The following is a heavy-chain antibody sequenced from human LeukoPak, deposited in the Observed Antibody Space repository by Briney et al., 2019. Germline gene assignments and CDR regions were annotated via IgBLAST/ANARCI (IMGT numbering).Heavy chain of an antibody. V-gene: IGHV4-34*01. CDR3: ARGDCSSTSCYLDY. Sequence: SETLSLTCAVYGGSFSGYYWSWIRQPPGKELEWIGEINHSGSTNYNPSLKSRVTISVDTSKNQFSLKLSSVTAADTAVYYCARGDCSSTSCYLDYWGQGTLVTVSS. J-gene: IGHJ4*02. D-gene: IGHD2-2*01. CDR2: INHSGST. CDR1: GGSFSGYY.